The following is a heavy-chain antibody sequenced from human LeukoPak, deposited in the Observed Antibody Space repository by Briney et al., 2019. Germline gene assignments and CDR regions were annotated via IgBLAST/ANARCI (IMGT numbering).Heavy chain of an antibody. CDR3: ARGSGITGTTFDY. D-gene: IGHD1-7*01. V-gene: IGHV3-48*01. Sequence: PGGSLRLSCVVSGFTFSSYSMNWVRQAPGKGLEWVSHITSSSSTIYYADSVKGRFTISRDNAKNSLYLQMNSLRAEDTAVYYCARGSGITGTTFDYWGQGTLVTVSS. CDR1: GFTFSSYS. CDR2: ITSSSSTI. J-gene: IGHJ4*02.